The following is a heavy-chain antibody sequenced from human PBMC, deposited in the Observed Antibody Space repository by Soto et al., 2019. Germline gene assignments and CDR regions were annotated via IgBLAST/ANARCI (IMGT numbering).Heavy chain of an antibody. CDR3: ARVATGVYYYYGMDV. CDR2: INPIFGTA. J-gene: IGHJ6*02. CDR1: GYTFTSYY. Sequence: SVKVSCKASGYTFTSYYMHWVRQAPGQGLEWMGGINPIFGTASYAQKFQGRVTITADTSTSTAYMELSSLRSEDTAVYYCARVATGVYYYYGMDVWGQGTTVTVSS. D-gene: IGHD1-1*01. V-gene: IGHV1-69*06.